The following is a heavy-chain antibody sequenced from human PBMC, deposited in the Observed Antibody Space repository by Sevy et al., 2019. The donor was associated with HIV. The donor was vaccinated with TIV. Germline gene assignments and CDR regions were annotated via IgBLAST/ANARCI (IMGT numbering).Heavy chain of an antibody. J-gene: IGHJ4*02. CDR3: ARISSHDYGSQLDY. V-gene: IGHV1-2*06. CDR2: INPNSGGT. D-gene: IGHD4-17*01. CDR1: GYTFTGYY. Sequence: ASVKVSCKASGYTFTGYYMHGVRQAPGQGLEWMGRINPNSGGTNYAQKFQGRVTMTRDTSISTAYMELSRLRSDDTAVYYCARISSHDYGSQLDYWGQGTLVTVSS.